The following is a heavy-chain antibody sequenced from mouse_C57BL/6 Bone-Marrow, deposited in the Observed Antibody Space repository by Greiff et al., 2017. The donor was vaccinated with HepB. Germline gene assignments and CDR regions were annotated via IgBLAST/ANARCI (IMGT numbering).Heavy chain of an antibody. V-gene: IGHV10-1*01. CDR3: VRNYYAMDY. Sequence: DVKLVESGGGLVQPKGSLKLSCAASGFSFNTYAMNWVRQAPGKGLEWVARIRSKSNNYATYYADPVKDRFTISRDDSESMLYLQINNLKTEDTAMYYCVRNYYAMDYWGQGTSVTVSS. J-gene: IGHJ4*01. CDR1: GFSFNTYA. CDR2: IRSKSNNYAT.